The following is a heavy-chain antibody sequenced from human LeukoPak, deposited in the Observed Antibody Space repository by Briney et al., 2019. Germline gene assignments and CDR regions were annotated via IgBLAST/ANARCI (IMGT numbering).Heavy chain of an antibody. D-gene: IGHD3-3*01. Sequence: ASVKVSCKASGYTFTNYAMHWVRQAPGQRLEWLGWINAGNGNTKYSQKFQGRVTITADESTSTAYMELSSLRSEDTAVYYCARDKLRPSGYPNLYYYYGMDVWGQGTTVTVSS. CDR1: GYTFTNYA. V-gene: IGHV1-3*01. J-gene: IGHJ6*02. CDR2: INAGNGNT. CDR3: ARDKLRPSGYPNLYYYYGMDV.